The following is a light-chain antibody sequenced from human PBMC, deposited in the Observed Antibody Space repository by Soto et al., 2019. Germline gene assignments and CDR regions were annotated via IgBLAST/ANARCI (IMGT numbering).Light chain of an antibody. CDR1: QDVSSIY. CDR2: AAS. Sequence: EIVLTQSPGTLSLSPGERATLSCGASQDVSSIYLGWYQQKPGQAPRLIIYAASSRAAGIPDRFSGGGSGTDFTRTINRLEPEDSAVYYCQQYGTWPLTFGGGTKVEIK. CDR3: QQYGTWPLT. J-gene: IGKJ4*01. V-gene: IGKV3-20*01.